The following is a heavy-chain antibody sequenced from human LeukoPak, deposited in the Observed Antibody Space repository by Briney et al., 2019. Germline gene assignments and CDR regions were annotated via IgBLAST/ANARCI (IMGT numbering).Heavy chain of an antibody. CDR1: GDSISSGGYS. D-gene: IGHD3-10*02. V-gene: IGHV4-30-4*07. CDR3: VRGWDVRYFDS. J-gene: IGHJ4*02. CDR2: IYSSRGT. Sequence: SETLSLTCGVSGDSISSGGYSWNWIRQPPGKGLEWIGFIYSSRGTYFNPSLQSRVTISFDMSKNQFFLNLSSVSAADTAVYYCVRGWDVRYFDSWGQGTLVTVSA.